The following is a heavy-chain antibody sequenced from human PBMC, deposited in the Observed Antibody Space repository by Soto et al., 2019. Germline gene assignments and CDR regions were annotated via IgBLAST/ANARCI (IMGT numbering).Heavy chain of an antibody. Sequence: ASVKVSCKASGYTFTSYDINWVRQATGQGLEWMGWMNPNSGNTGYAQKFQGRVTMTRNTSISTAYMELSSLRSEDTAVYYCARGGCSGGSCYSLDYYYYMDVWDKGTTVTVSS. J-gene: IGHJ6*03. CDR2: MNPNSGNT. CDR1: GYTFTSYD. D-gene: IGHD2-15*01. V-gene: IGHV1-8*01. CDR3: ARGGCSGGSCYSLDYYYYMDV.